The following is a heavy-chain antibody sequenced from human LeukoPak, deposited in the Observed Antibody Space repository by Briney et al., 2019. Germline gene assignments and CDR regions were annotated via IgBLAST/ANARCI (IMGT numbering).Heavy chain of an antibody. CDR2: IYYSGST. CDR3: ASGDMWATYAFDI. V-gene: IGHV4-39*01. J-gene: IGHJ3*02. Sequence: SETLSLTCTVSGGSISSSSYYWGWIRQPPGKGLEWIGSIYYSGSTYYNPSLKSRVTISVDTSKNQFSLKLSSVTAADTAEYYCASGDMWATYAFDIWGQGTMVTVSS. CDR1: GGSISSSSYY. D-gene: IGHD2-15*01.